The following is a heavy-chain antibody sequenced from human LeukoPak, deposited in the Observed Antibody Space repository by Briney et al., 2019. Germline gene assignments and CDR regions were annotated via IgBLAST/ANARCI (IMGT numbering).Heavy chain of an antibody. Sequence: SQTLSLTCAISGDSVSSNSAAWNWIRQSPSRGLKWLGRTYYRSKWYNDYAVSVKSRITINPDTSKNQFSLQLNSVTPEDTAVYYCARSRVRFLEWFPEVFYYGMDVWGQGTTVTVSS. V-gene: IGHV6-1*01. J-gene: IGHJ6*02. CDR3: ARSRVRFLEWFPEVFYYGMDV. CDR2: TYYRSKWYN. CDR1: GDSVSSNSAA. D-gene: IGHD3-3*01.